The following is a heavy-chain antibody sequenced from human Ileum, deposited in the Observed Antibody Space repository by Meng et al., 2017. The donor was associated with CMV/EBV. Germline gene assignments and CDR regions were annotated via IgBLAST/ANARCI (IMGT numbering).Heavy chain of an antibody. Sequence: QADRRGSGPVLVKPSETLSLTCTVSSASISPYYWTWIRQPAGKGLEWIGRIYTGGPTDYNPSLKSRVTMSVDTSKNQFFLNLSSVTAADTAVYYCARGQTVRGFEYWGLGILVTVSS. CDR1: SASISPYY. V-gene: IGHV4-4*07. D-gene: IGHD3-10*01. CDR3: ARGQTVRGFEY. CDR2: IYTGGPT. J-gene: IGHJ4*02.